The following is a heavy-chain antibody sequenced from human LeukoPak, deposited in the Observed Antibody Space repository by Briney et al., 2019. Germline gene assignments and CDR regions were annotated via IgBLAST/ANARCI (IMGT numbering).Heavy chain of an antibody. CDR3: ARVTWELPGAFDY. CDR1: GGSISSSSYY. V-gene: IGHV4-39*01. CDR2: IYYSGST. J-gene: IGHJ4*02. D-gene: IGHD1-26*01. Sequence: SETLSLTCTVSGGSISSSSYYWGWIRQPLGKGLEWIGSIYYSGSTYYNPSLKSRVTISVDTSKNQFSLKLSSVTAADTAVYYCARVTWELPGAFDYWGQGTLVTVSS.